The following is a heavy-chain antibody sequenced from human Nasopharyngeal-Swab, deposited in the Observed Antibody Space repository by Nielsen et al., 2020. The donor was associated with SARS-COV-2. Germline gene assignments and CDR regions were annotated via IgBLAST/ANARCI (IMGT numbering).Heavy chain of an antibody. CDR2: INHSGST. CDR1: GGSFSGYY. J-gene: IGHJ4*02. CDR3: ARLSPNYGPLYYFDC. Sequence: SETLSLTCAVYGGSFSGYYWSWTRQPPGKGLEWIGEINHSGSTNYNPSLKSRVSISVDTSKNQFSLKLSSVTAADTAVYYCARLSPNYGPLYYFDCWGQGTLVIVSS. D-gene: IGHD4-17*01. V-gene: IGHV4-34*01.